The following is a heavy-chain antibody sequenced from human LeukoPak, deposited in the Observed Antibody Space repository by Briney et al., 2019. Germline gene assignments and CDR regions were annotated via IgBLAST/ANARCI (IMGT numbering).Heavy chain of an antibody. J-gene: IGHJ4*02. D-gene: IGHD3-22*01. CDR2: IYYSGST. Sequence: SETLSLTCTVSGGSISSSSYYWGWIRQPPGKGLEWIGSIYYSGSTYYNPSLKSRVTISVDTSKNQFSLKLSSVTAVDTAVYYCARGSSGYYSYPQYWGQGTLVTVSS. CDR1: GGSISSSSYY. V-gene: IGHV4-39*01. CDR3: ARGSSGYYSYPQY.